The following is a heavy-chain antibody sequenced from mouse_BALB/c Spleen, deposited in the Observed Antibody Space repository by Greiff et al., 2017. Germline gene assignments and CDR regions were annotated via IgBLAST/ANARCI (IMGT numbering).Heavy chain of an antibody. V-gene: IGHV3-1*02. CDR3: ARGMHYYGPFDY. J-gene: IGHJ2*01. D-gene: IGHD1-2*01. CDR1: GYSITSGYS. CDR2: IHYSGST. Sequence: VQLQQSGPDLVKPSQSLSLTCTVTGYSITSGYSWHWIRQFPGNKLEWMGYIHYSGSTNYNPSLKSRISITRDTSKNQFFLQLTSVTTEDTATYYCARGMHYYGPFDYWGQGTTLTVSS.